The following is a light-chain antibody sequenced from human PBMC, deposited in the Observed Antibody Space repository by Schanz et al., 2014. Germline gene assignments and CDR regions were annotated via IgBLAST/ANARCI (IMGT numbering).Light chain of an antibody. CDR3: AAWDDSLNAWV. CDR1: SSNIGGNF. CDR2: KDD. Sequence: QSVLTQPPSASGTPGQRVIISCSGTSSNIGGNFVYWYQQVSGTAPKLLIYKDDQRPSGVPDRFSGSKSGTSASLAISGLRSEDEAHYYCAAWDDSLNAWVFGGGTKLTVL. V-gene: IGLV1-47*01. J-gene: IGLJ3*02.